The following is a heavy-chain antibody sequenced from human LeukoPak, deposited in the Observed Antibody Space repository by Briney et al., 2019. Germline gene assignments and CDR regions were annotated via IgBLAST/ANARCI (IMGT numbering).Heavy chain of an antibody. V-gene: IGHV3-7*01. Sequence: PGGSLRLSCAASGFTFSSYWMSWVRQAPGKGLEWVANIKQDGSKKYYVDSVKGRFTISRDNAKNSLYLQMNSLRAEDTAVYYCARSAPYCSGGSCYGGGSYFDYWGQGTLVTVSS. J-gene: IGHJ4*02. CDR3: ARSAPYCSGGSCYGGGSYFDY. CDR2: IKQDGSKK. D-gene: IGHD2-15*01. CDR1: GFTFSSYW.